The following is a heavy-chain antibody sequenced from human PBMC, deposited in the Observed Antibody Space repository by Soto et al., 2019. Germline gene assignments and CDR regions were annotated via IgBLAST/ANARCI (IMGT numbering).Heavy chain of an antibody. J-gene: IGHJ4*02. D-gene: IGHD3-3*01. V-gene: IGHV3-21*01. CDR1: GFTFSSYS. Sequence: VGSLRLSCAASGFTFSSYSMNWVRQAPGKGLEWVSSISSSSSYIYYADSVKGRFTISRDNAKNSLYLQMNSLRAEDTAVYYCARDGYYDFWSGYYGYFDYWGQGTLVTVSS. CDR3: ARDGYYDFWSGYYGYFDY. CDR2: ISSSSSYI.